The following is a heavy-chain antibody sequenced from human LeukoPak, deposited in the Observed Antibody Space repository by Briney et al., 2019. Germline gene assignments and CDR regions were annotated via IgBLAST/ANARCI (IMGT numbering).Heavy chain of an antibody. D-gene: IGHD6-13*01. CDR1: GYTFTGYY. Sequence: ASVKISCKASGYTFTGYYMHWVRQAPGQGLEWMGWINPNSGGTNYAQKFQGRVTMTRDTSISTAYMGLSRLRSDDTAVYYCARDSSSSWYFAAYYMDVWGKGTTVTVSS. J-gene: IGHJ6*03. CDR2: INPNSGGT. V-gene: IGHV1-2*02. CDR3: ARDSSSSWYFAAYYMDV.